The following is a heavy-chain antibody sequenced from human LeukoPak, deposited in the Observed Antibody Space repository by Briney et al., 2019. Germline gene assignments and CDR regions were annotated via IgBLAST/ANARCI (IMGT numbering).Heavy chain of an antibody. CDR2: IASKTDGGAT. J-gene: IGHJ4*02. CDR1: GLTVTNAW. V-gene: IGHV3-15*07. CDR3: TTGIRGD. D-gene: IGHD3-10*01. Sequence: GGSLRLSCSASGLTVTNAWMNWVRQAPGEGLDWVGRIASKTDGGATDYAAPVKGRFTISRDDSKNTLNLQTNSLKTEDTAVYYCTTGIRGDWGQGTLVTVSS.